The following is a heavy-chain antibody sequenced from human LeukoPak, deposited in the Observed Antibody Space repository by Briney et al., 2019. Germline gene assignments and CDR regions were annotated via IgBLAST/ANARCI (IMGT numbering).Heavy chain of an antibody. D-gene: IGHD3-22*01. CDR3: ARLSANSSAYFFDY. J-gene: IGHJ4*02. CDR2: IYRGGST. Sequence: GGSLRLSCAASGFTVGSNYMSWVRQAPGKGLEWVSIIYRGGSTNYADSVKGRFTISRGTSKNTLYLQMNSLRAEDTAVYYCARLSANSSAYFFDYWGQGTLVTVSS. CDR1: GFTVGSNY. V-gene: IGHV3-66*04.